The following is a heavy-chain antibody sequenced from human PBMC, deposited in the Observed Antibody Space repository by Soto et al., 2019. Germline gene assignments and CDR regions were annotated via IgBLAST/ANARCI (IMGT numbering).Heavy chain of an antibody. D-gene: IGHD3-16*01. V-gene: IGHV1-2*02. Sequence: APLKCSGKRSGYTFTIYFMHWVRQDPRQGLEWMGWINPYSGGADYAQSFQGRVTMTRDTSISTVYMELSRLRFDDTAVYYCARVISGAYYNYPLDTWGQGTVV. J-gene: IGHJ5*02. CDR1: GYTFTIYF. CDR2: INPYSGGA. CDR3: ARVISGAYYNYPLDT.